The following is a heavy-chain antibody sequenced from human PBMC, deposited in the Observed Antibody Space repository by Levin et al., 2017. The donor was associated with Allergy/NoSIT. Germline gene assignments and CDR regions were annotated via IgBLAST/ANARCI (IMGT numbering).Heavy chain of an antibody. J-gene: IGHJ3*02. CDR3: ARHLPWGAVAANAADAFDS. V-gene: IGHV4-59*08. CDR2: TYYGGST. Sequence: SQTLSLPCTVSTGSIRSSSWSWIRQPPGKGLEWSGYTYYGGSTNYNPSLKSRITISIDTSKNQFSLKLSSVTAADTAVYYCARHLPWGAVAANAADAFDSWGQGTMVTVSS. CDR1: TGSIRSSS. D-gene: IGHD6-19*01.